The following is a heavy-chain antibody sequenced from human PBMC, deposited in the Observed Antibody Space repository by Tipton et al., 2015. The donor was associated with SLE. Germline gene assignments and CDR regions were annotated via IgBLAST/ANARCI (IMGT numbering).Heavy chain of an antibody. CDR2: IHYSGTT. Sequence: TLSLTCTVSGGSITNHYWNWIRQPPGKGLEWIGYIHYSGTTHDNPSLKSRVTMSVDMSKNQFSLTLMSVTAADTAVYFCARRIAGHGDAFDVWGQGTMVTVSS. CDR1: GGSITNHY. CDR3: ARRIAGHGDAFDV. D-gene: IGHD2/OR15-2a*01. V-gene: IGHV4-59*11. J-gene: IGHJ3*01.